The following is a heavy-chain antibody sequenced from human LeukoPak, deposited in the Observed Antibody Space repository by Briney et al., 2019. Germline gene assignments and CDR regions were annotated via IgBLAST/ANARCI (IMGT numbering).Heavy chain of an antibody. CDR3: AERIEMATKISGVLDV. V-gene: IGHV3-30*02. CDR2: ILYEGSIK. CDR1: GFTFNSYC. J-gene: IGHJ3*01. D-gene: IGHD5-24*01. Sequence: GESLRLSCAASGFTFNSYCISCVRQAPGGVREWGAFILYEGSIKYYADPVQGRLIISRDNTKSTLYLQMHSQRAEGTALYYCAERIEMATKISGVLDVWGRGRMVTVSS.